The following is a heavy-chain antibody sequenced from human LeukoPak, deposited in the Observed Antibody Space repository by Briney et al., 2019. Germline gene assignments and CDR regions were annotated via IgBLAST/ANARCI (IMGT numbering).Heavy chain of an antibody. D-gene: IGHD1-26*01. CDR3: ARIKWELPGGFDY. CDR2: INYSGNS. V-gene: IGHV4-59*08. J-gene: IGHJ4*02. Sequence: SDSLFLTCLVTGESSSTDYWSWIRQSQGKGLEWIGYINYSGNSEYNPSLKSRVTISVDRSKKQVSLKMRSVTAADTAVYYCARIKWELPGGFDYWGQGTLVTVSS. CDR1: GESSSTDY.